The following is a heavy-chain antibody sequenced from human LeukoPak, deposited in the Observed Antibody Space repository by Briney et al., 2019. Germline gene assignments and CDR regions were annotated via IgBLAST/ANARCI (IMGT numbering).Heavy chain of an antibody. CDR3: GSLRGGNCFDY. Sequence: GGSLRLSCAASGFTFSDYYMSWIRQAPGKGLEWVSYISSSSSYTNHADSVKGRLTISRENATNSLYLQMNSPRAAEPAVYYCGSLRGGNCFDYWGQGTLVSVSS. J-gene: IGHJ4*02. V-gene: IGHV3-11*06. D-gene: IGHD3-10*01. CDR1: GFTFSDYY. CDR2: ISSSSSYT.